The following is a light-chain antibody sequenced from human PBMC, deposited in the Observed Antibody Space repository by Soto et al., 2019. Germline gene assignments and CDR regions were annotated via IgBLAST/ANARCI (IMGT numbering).Light chain of an antibody. CDR1: SGHNTYI. CDR2: LEGSGSY. CDR3: ETWDSNTWV. Sequence: QPVLTQSSSASASLGSSVKLTCTLSSGHNTYIIAWHQQQPGKAPRYLMKLEGSGSYNKGSGVPDRFSGSSSGADRYLTISNLQFEDEADYYCETWDSNTWVFGGGTKVTVL. J-gene: IGLJ3*02. V-gene: IGLV4-60*02.